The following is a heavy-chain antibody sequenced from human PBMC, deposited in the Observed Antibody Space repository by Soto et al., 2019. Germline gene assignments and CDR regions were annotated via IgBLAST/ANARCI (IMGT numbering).Heavy chain of an antibody. CDR2: ISWKSDST. V-gene: IGHV3-9*01. J-gene: IGHJ6*02. Sequence: GGSLRLSCVASGFTFDDHGMHWVRQGPGGGLEWVSGISWKSDSTGYADSVKGRFSISRDNTQNTLHLQMNSLRPEDTAFYYCARDEGLYHDGMDVWGQGPTVTVSS. CDR3: ARDEGLYHDGMDV. CDR1: GFTFDDHG.